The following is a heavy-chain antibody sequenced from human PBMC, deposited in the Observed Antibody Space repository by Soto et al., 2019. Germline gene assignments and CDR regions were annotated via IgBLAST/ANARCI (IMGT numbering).Heavy chain of an antibody. CDR2: IWYDGSKE. Sequence: QEQLAESGGGVVQPGGSLRLSCTASGFTFSSVGMNWVRQAPGKGLEWVALIWYDGSKEYYADSVKGRFTISRDDSKNTGERQMDSLRAEDTAGYDGTREGTFGSGSDEAWFDPWGQGTLVTVSS. J-gene: IGHJ5*02. CDR1: GFTFSSVG. D-gene: IGHD6-25*01. CDR3: TREGTFGSGSDEAWFDP. V-gene: IGHV3-33*08.